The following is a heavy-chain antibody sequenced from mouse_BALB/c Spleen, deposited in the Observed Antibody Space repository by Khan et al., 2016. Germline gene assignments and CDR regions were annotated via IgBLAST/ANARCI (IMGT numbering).Heavy chain of an antibody. Sequence: QIQLVQSGPELKKPGETVKISCKASGYTFTNYGMNWVKQAPGKGLKWMGWINTYTGEPTYADDFKGRFAFSLETSASTAYLQINNLKNEDTATYFCARGGNWDRVDYWGQGTTLTGSS. J-gene: IGHJ2*01. D-gene: IGHD4-1*01. V-gene: IGHV9-3-1*01. CDR3: ARGGNWDRVDY. CDR1: GYTFTNYG. CDR2: INTYTGEP.